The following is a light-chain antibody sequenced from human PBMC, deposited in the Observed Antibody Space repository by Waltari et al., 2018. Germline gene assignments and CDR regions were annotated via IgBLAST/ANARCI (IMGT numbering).Light chain of an antibody. CDR3: QQYDRWPPYT. V-gene: IGKV3-15*01. CDR2: TAS. CDR1: QSVSSN. Sequence: EIVMTQSPATLSVSPGERVTLSCRASQSVSSNLAWYQQKPGPAPRLLIYTASTRATDIPARFSGSGSGTEFTLTISSLQSEDFAVYYCQQYDRWPPYTFGQGTKLEIK. J-gene: IGKJ2*01.